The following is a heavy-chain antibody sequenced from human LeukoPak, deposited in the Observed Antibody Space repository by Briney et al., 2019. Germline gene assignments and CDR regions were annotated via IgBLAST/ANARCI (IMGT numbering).Heavy chain of an antibody. CDR2: IMRDGSQK. CDR1: GFSFSSNW. J-gene: IGHJ5*02. D-gene: IGHD1-1*01. CDR3: ARLGLEVGGPNWFDP. V-gene: IGHV3-7*01. Sequence: GGSLRLSCAAPGFSFSSNWMGWVRQAPGKGLEWVAHIMRDGSQKYYLDSVKGRFTISRGNAKNSLYLQMNSLRVEDTAVYYCARLGLEVGGPNWFDPWGQGTLVTVSS.